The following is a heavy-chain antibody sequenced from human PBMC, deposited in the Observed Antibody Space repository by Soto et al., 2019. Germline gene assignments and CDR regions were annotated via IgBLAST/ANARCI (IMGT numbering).Heavy chain of an antibody. CDR1: GGSFSVYY. Sequence: SETLSLTCAVYGGSFSVYYWSWIRQPPGKGLEWIGEINHSGSTNYNPSLKSRVTISVDTSKNQFSLKLSSVTAADTAVYYCARGAAARPYYFDYWGQGTLVTVSS. CDR2: INHSGST. D-gene: IGHD6-6*01. J-gene: IGHJ4*02. CDR3: ARGAAARPYYFDY. V-gene: IGHV4-34*01.